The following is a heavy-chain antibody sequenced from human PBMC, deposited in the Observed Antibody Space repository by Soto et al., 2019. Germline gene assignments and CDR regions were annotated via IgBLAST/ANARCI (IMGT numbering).Heavy chain of an antibody. V-gene: IGHV3-33*08. CDR1: GFTFSSYG. J-gene: IGHJ6*02. Sequence: VQLLESGGGLVQPGGSLRLACAASGFTFSSYGMHWVRQAPGKGLEWVAVIWYDGSNKYYADSVKGRFTISRDNSKNTLYLQMNSLRAEDTAVYYCARDGVGSYYYYYGMDVWGQGTTVTVSS. CDR3: ARDGVGSYYYYYGMDV. CDR2: IWYDGSNK. D-gene: IGHD3-16*01.